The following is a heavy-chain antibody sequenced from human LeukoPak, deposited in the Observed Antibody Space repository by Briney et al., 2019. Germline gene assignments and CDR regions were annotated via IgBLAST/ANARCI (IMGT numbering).Heavy chain of an antibody. CDR2: IYYSGST. CDR1: GGSISSYY. V-gene: IGHV4-59*01. Sequence: SETLSLTCTVSGGSISSYYWSWIRQPPGKGLEWIGYIYYSGSTNCNPSLKSRVTISVDTSKNQFSLKLSSVTAADTAVYYCARLSYCSSTSRYGYWFDPWGQGTLVTVSS. D-gene: IGHD2-2*01. CDR3: ARLSYCSSTSRYGYWFDP. J-gene: IGHJ5*02.